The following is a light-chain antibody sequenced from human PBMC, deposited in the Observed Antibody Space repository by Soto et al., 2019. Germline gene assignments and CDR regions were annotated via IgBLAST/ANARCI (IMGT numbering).Light chain of an antibody. CDR1: QTISNTC. Sequence: EIVLTQSPGTLSLSPGERATLSCTASQTISNTCLAWYQRRPGQAPRLLIYGASGRATGIPGRFSGSGCGTDFTLTISRLEPEDFAVYYCQQFGVSPTFGGGTKVEIK. J-gene: IGKJ4*01. V-gene: IGKV3-20*01. CDR3: QQFGVSPT. CDR2: GAS.